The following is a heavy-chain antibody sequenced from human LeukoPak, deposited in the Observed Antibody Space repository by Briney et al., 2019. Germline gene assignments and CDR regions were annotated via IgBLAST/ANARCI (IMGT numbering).Heavy chain of an antibody. CDR2: ISSSGSTI. D-gene: IGHD5-18*01. CDR3: ARVPSGYSYGYVLFY. V-gene: IGHV3-48*03. CDR1: GFTFSSYE. J-gene: IGHJ4*02. Sequence: AGGSLRLSCAASGFTFSSYEMNWVRQAPGKGLEWVSYISSSGSTIYYADSVKGRFTISRDNAKNSLYLQMNSLRAEDTAVYYCARVPSGYSYGYVLFYWGQGTLVTVSS.